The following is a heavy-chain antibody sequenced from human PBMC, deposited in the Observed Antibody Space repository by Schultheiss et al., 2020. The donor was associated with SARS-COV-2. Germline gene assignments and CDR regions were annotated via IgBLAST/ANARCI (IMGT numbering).Heavy chain of an antibody. D-gene: IGHD3-3*01. Sequence: SQTLSLTCAISGDSVSRNSAAWNWIRQSPSRGLEWLGRTYYRSKWYNDYAVSVKSRITINPDTSKNQFSLQLNSVTPEDTAVYYCAREFRPLRSESTIFGLVIIPSGGSIGAFDIWGQGTMVTVSS. CDR1: GDSVSRNSAA. V-gene: IGHV6-1*01. J-gene: IGHJ3*02. CDR2: TYYRSKWYN. CDR3: AREFRPLRSESTIFGLVIIPSGGSIGAFDI.